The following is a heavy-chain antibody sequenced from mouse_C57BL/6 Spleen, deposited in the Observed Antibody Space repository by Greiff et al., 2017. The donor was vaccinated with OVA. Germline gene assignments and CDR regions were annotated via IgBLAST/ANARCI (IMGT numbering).Heavy chain of an antibody. Sequence: QVQLQQPGAELVKPGASVKMSCKASGYTFTSYWITWVKQRPGQGLEWIGDIYPGSGSTNYNEKFKSKATLTVDTSSSTAYMQLSSMTSEDSAVYYCARCAYYDYEKYAMDYWGQGTSVTVSS. CDR3: ARCAYYDYEKYAMDY. J-gene: IGHJ4*01. V-gene: IGHV1-55*01. D-gene: IGHD2-4*01. CDR1: GYTFTSYW. CDR2: IYPGSGST.